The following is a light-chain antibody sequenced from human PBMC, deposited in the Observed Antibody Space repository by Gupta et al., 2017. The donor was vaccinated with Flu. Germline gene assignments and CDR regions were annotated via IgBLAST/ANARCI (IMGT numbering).Light chain of an antibody. V-gene: IGKV2-28*01. CDR2: LGY. Sequence: DVVMTQSPLSLPVTPGEPASISSRSSQSLPHSNGYNYLDWYLQQPGQSPQLLIYLGYKRASGVRDKFSGSGSGTDITLKISRVEAEDVGVYYCMQALQTPRTFGQGTKVEIK. CDR3: MQALQTPRT. J-gene: IGKJ1*01. CDR1: QSLPHSNGYNY.